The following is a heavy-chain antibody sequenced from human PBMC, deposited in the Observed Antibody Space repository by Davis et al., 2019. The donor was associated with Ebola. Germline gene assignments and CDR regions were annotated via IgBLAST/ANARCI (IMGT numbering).Heavy chain of an antibody. CDR2: IWYDGSNK. Sequence: GGPLRPSCPPPGSTFSRYGTHWARQAPGKRLEWVAVIWYDGSNKYYADSVKGRFTISRDNSKNTLYLQMNSLRAEDTAVYYCAGIYGDYYYYYGMDVWGQGTTVTVSS. CDR1: GSTFSRYG. J-gene: IGHJ6*02. D-gene: IGHD4-17*01. CDR3: AGIYGDYYYYYGMDV. V-gene: IGHV3-33*01.